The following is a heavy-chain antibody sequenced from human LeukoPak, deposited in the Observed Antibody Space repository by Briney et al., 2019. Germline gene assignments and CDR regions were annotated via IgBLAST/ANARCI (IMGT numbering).Heavy chain of an antibody. J-gene: IGHJ6*03. Sequence: SETLSLTCTVSGGSISSYYWSCIRQPAGKGLEWIGRIYTSGSTNYNPSLKSRVTMSVDTSKNQFSLKLSSVTAADTAVYYCAREYYDFWSGSNPLYYYYYYMDVWGKGTTLTVSS. V-gene: IGHV4-4*07. CDR3: AREYYDFWSGSNPLYYYYYYMDV. CDR1: GGSISSYY. CDR2: IYTSGST. D-gene: IGHD3-3*01.